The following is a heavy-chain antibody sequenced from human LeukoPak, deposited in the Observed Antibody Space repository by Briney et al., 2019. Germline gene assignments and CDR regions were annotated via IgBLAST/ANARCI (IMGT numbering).Heavy chain of an antibody. Sequence: GGSLRLSCEASGFTFSDYWMTWVRQAPGKGLECVATIKQDGSEKYYVDSVKGRFTISRDNAKNSLYLQMNSLRAEDTAVYYCARAGGYSRALQYWGQGTPVTVSS. V-gene: IGHV3-7*01. CDR3: ARAGGYSRALQY. CDR2: IKQDGSEK. D-gene: IGHD5-18*01. J-gene: IGHJ1*01. CDR1: GFTFSDYW.